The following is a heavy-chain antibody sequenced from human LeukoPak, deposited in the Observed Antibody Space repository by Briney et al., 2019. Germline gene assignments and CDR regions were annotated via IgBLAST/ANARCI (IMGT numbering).Heavy chain of an antibody. V-gene: IGHV1-69*05. D-gene: IGHD6-13*01. Sequence: SVKVSCKASGGTFSSYAISWVRQAPGQGLEWMGGIIPIFGTANYAQKFQGRVTITTDESTSTAYMELSSLRSEDTAVYYCARGSVAAAQSKVRSGHYYYYYMDVWGKGTTVTVSS. CDR1: GGTFSSYA. CDR3: ARGSVAAAQSKVRSGHYYYYYMDV. CDR2: IIPIFGTA. J-gene: IGHJ6*03.